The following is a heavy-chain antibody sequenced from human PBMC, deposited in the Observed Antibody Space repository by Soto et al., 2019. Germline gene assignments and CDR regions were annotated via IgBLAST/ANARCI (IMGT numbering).Heavy chain of an antibody. Sequence: SETLSLTCNVSGGSISNYYWSWIRQPPGKGLEWIGYVYSSGSTNYNPPLKSRLTISVNTSKNQFSLKLSSVTAADTAIYYCARHTYGGYVVDFWGQGTLVTVSS. CDR3: ARHTYGGYVVDF. CDR2: VYSSGST. V-gene: IGHV4-59*08. J-gene: IGHJ4*02. CDR1: GGSISNYY. D-gene: IGHD4-17*01.